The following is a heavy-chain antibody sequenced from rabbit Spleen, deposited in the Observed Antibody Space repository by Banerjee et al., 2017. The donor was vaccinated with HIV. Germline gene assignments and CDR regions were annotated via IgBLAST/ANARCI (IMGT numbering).Heavy chain of an antibody. D-gene: IGHD8-1*01. CDR2: IGAGSGTT. CDR1: GFSFSSGYY. V-gene: IGHV1S40*01. Sequence: QQLVESGGGLVKPGASLTLTCKASGFSFSSGYYMSWVRQAPGKGLEWIGCIGAGSGTTYYASWVNGRFTISKTSSTTVTLQMTSLTVADTATYFCARDTGSSFSSYGMDLWGQGTLVTVS. J-gene: IGHJ6*01. CDR3: ARDTGSSFSSYGMDL.